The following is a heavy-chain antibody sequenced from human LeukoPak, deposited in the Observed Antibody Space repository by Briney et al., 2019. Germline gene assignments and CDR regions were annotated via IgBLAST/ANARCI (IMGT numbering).Heavy chain of an antibody. V-gene: IGHV1-69*05. CDR3: ARVGITMVPEDAFDI. D-gene: IGHD3-10*01. Sequence: SVKVSCKASGGTFSSYAISWVRQAPGQGLEWMGGIIPIFGTANYAQKFQGRVTMTRDTSISTAYMELSRLRSDDTAVYYCARVGITMVPEDAFDIWGQGTMVTVSS. CDR2: IIPIFGTA. CDR1: GGTFSSYA. J-gene: IGHJ3*02.